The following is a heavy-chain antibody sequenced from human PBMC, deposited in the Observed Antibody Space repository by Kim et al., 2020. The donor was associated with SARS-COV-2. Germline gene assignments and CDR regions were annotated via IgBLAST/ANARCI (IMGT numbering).Heavy chain of an antibody. D-gene: IGHD6-25*01. Sequence: SETLSLTCTVSGDSISSSSSYWGWIRQPPGKGLEWIESISDSGSTFNNPSLKSRVTISVVRSKNQFSLKLSSVTAADTAVYYCARHVPNSSGRFDYWG. V-gene: IGHV4-39*01. CDR2: ISDSGST. CDR3: ARHVPNSSGRFDY. CDR1: GDSISSSSSY. J-gene: IGHJ4*01.